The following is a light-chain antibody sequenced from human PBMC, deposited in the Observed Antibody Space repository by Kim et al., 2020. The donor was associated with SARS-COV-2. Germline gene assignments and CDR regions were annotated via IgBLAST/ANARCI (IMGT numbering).Light chain of an antibody. CDR3: QAWDSSTAWV. Sequence: VSPRQTASITCSGGKLGDKYACWYQQKPGRSPVLVIYQDSKRPSGGPERFSGSNSGGKATLPISGAQAMEDADYYCQAWDSSTAWVFGGGTQLTVL. J-gene: IGLJ3*02. V-gene: IGLV3-1*01. CDR1: KLGDKY. CDR2: QDS.